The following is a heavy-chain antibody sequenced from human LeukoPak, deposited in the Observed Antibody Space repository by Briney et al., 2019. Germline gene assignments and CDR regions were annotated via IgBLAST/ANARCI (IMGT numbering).Heavy chain of an antibody. J-gene: IGHJ6*02. D-gene: IGHD6-19*01. CDR2: IDWDDDK. CDR1: GYSISSGYYW. V-gene: IGHV2-70*11. CDR3: ARSHDSGIAVAGAPVHYYYYGMDV. Sequence: TLSLTCTVSGYSISSGYYWGWIRQPPGKGLEWLARIDWDDDKYYSTSLKTRLTISKDTSKNQVVLTMTNMDPVDTATYYCARSHDSGIAVAGAPVHYYYYGMDVWGQGTTVTVSS.